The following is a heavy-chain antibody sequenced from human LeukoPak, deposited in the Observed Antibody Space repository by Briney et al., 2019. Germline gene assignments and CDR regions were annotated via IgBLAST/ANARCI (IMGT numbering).Heavy chain of an antibody. Sequence: SGTLSLTCAVSGGSISSSNWWSWVRQPPGKGLEWIGEIYHSGSTNYNPSLKSRVTISVDKSKNQFSLELSSVTAADTAVYYCARDRRFNSSGWYGYFDLWGRGTLVTVSS. CDR2: IYHSGST. CDR3: ARDRRFNSSGWYGYFDL. D-gene: IGHD6-19*01. J-gene: IGHJ2*01. CDR1: GGSISSSNW. V-gene: IGHV4-4*02.